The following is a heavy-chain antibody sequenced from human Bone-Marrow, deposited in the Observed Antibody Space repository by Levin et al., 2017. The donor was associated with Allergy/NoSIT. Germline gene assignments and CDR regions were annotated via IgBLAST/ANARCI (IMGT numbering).Heavy chain of an antibody. Sequence: KVSCKGTGYNFDSNWIGWVRQMPGRGLEYMAIVYPSDSDTRYSPSFLGQVTISADRSITTASLQWSSLKDSDTAMYYCAAKRAAKYDDWFFDLWGRGTLVTVSS. CDR2: VYPSDSDT. V-gene: IGHV5-51*01. J-gene: IGHJ2*01. CDR1: GYNFDSNW. D-gene: IGHD4/OR15-4a*01. CDR3: AAKRAAKYDDWFFDL.